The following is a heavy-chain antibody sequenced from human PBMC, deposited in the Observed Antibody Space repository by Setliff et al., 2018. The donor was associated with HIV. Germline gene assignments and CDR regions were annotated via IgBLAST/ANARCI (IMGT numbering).Heavy chain of an antibody. J-gene: IGHJ4*02. V-gene: IGHV3-30*04. Sequence: AGGSLRLSCAASGFTFSSYAMHWVRQGPGKGLEWVAVISFDGSNKYYADSVKGRFTISRDNSKNTLYLQMNSLRAEDTAVYYCARDQYYYGSGSYYLFEYWGQGTLVTVSS. CDR2: ISFDGSNK. CDR3: ARDQYYYGSGSYYLFEY. D-gene: IGHD3-10*01. CDR1: GFTFSSYA.